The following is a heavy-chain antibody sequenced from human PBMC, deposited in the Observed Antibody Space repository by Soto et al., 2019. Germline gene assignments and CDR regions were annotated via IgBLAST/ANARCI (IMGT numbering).Heavy chain of an antibody. J-gene: IGHJ4*02. CDR1: GYTFTSYG. CDR3: VRDRVSCALDY. V-gene: IGHV1-18*01. CDR2: ISANNGNT. Sequence: QVQLVQSGAEVKKPGASVKVSCKASGYTFTSYGISWVRQAPGQGLEWMGWISANNGNTNYAQKLQGRVTMTTDTSTNTTYRGLRRLRTAETAVYYCVRDRVSCALDYWGRGTLVTVSS. D-gene: IGHD2-15*01.